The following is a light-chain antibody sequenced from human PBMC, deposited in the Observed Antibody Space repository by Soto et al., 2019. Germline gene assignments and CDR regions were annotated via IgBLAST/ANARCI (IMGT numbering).Light chain of an antibody. CDR2: EVS. J-gene: IGKJ1*01. Sequence: DIHLTQSPSTLSASVGDRVTISCRASQSINKWLAWYQHKPGKAPNLLIYEVSTLHSGVPSRFSGSGSGTEFTLTISSLRPDDFATYYCQHYSSDRATVGQGTKVDIK. V-gene: IGKV1-5*03. CDR3: QHYSSDRAT. CDR1: QSINKW.